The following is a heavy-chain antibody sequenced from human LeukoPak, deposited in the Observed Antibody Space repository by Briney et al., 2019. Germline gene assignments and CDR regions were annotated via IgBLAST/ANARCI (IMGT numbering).Heavy chain of an antibody. V-gene: IGHV4-59*01. J-gene: IGHJ5*02. D-gene: IGHD6-19*01. CDR1: GGSISGYY. CDR3: AREGQWLPDWFDP. CDR2: IHYSGST. Sequence: SSETLSLTCTVSGGSISGYYWSWIRQPTGQGLEWIGYIHYSGSTNYNPSLKSRVTISLDMSKNQFSLKLNSVTAADTAVYYCAREGQWLPDWFDPWGQGTLVTVSS.